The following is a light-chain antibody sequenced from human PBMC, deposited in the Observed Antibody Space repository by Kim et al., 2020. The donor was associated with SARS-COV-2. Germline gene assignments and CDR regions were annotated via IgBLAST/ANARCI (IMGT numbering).Light chain of an antibody. CDR3: QQRSN. V-gene: IGKV3-11*01. CDR2: DAS. J-gene: IGKJ5*01. Sequence: ATLALAQGESATPSCRASQSVGTYLAWYQQKPGQAPRLLIYDASKRATGIPARFRGSGSGTDFTLTIGTLEPEDFAVYYCQQRSNFGQGTRLEIK. CDR1: QSVGTY.